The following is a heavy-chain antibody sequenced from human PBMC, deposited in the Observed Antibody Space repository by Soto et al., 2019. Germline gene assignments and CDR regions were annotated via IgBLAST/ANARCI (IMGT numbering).Heavy chain of an antibody. V-gene: IGHV3-48*01. D-gene: IGHD4-17*01. J-gene: IGHJ4*02. CDR1: GFTFSSYS. CDR3: ARQTVTYPLYYFDY. Sequence: EVQLVESGGGLVQPGGSLGLSCEASGFTFSSYSMNWVPQAPGKGLGWVSYISSSSSTIYYADSVKGRFTISRDNAKNSLYLQMNSLRAEDTAVYYCARQTVTYPLYYFDYWGQGTLVTVSS. CDR2: ISSSSSTI.